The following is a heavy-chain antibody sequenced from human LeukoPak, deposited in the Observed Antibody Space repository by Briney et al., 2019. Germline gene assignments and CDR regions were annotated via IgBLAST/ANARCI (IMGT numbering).Heavy chain of an antibody. D-gene: IGHD6-13*01. J-gene: IGHJ4*02. CDR2: ISSSGSTI. CDR3: ARDNGAAAVNFDY. V-gene: IGHV3-11*04. Sequence: GGSLRPSCAASGFTFSDYYMSWIRQAPGKGLEWVSYISSSGSTIYYADSVKGRFTISRDNAKNSLYLQMNSLRAEDTAVYYCARDNGAAAVNFDYWGQGTLVTVSS. CDR1: GFTFSDYY.